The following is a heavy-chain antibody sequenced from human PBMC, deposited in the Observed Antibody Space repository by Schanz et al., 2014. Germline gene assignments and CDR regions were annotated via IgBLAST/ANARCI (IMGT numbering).Heavy chain of an antibody. Sequence: QVQLVQSGAEVKKPGASVKVSCRASGYTLSTHGIVWVRQAPGQGLEWLGRVSAYNGNTNYAQKLQGRVTMTTDTSTSTAYMELRSLRSDDTAVYYCARTYDSSGVGYWGQGTLVTVSS. CDR1: GYTLSTHG. J-gene: IGHJ4*02. D-gene: IGHD3-22*01. V-gene: IGHV1-18*01. CDR3: ARTYDSSGVGY. CDR2: VSAYNGNT.